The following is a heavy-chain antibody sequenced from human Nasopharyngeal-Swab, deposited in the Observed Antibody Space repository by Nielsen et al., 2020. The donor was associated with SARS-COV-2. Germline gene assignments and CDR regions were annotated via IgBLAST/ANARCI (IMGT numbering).Heavy chain of an antibody. D-gene: IGHD6-6*01. CDR1: GFTFSSYW. CDR2: IRDDDSGT. Sequence: GGSLRLSCAVSGFTFSSYWMNWVRQAPGKGLVWVSRIRDDDSGTDYADSVKGRFTISRDNAKNTLYLQMNSLRAEDTAVYYCARLGGSSSSLLDYWGQGTLVTVSS. J-gene: IGHJ4*02. V-gene: IGHV3-74*01. CDR3: ARLGGSSSSLLDY.